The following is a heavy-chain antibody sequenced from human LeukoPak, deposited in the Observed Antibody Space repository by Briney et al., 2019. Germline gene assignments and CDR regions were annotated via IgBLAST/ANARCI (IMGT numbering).Heavy chain of an antibody. CDR3: ARDLEVAAVDLGLDP. J-gene: IGHJ5*02. Sequence: GASVKVSCKASGYTFTGYYMYWVRQAPGQGLEWMGWINPNSGGTDYAQKFQGRVTMTRDTSITTAYMELSRLKSDDTAVYYCARDLEVAAVDLGLDPWGQGTLVTVSS. V-gene: IGHV1-2*02. CDR2: INPNSGGT. D-gene: IGHD6-13*01. CDR1: GYTFTGYY.